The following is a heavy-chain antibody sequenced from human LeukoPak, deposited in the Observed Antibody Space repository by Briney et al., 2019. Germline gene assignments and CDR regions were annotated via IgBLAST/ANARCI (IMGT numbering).Heavy chain of an antibody. CDR2: ISGSGGST. CDR3: ARFRFGYYDSSAPR. J-gene: IGHJ4*02. V-gene: IGHV3-23*01. CDR1: GFTFSSYG. Sequence: GGSLRLSCAASGFTFSSYGMSWVRQAPGKGLEWVSAISGSGGSTYYADSVKGRFTISRDNSKNTLYLQMNSLRAEDTAVYYCARFRFGYYDSSAPRWGQGTLVTVSS. D-gene: IGHD3-22*01.